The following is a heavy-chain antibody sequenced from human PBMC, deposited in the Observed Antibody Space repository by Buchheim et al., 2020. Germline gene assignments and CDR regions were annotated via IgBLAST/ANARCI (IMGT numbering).Heavy chain of an antibody. J-gene: IGHJ4*02. CDR1: GFTFSSYW. CDR3: ARTSTWTGTTFVFES. Sequence: EVQLVESGGGLVQPGGSLRLSCAASGFTFSSYWMSWVRQTPGKGLEWVANIKQDGSGKYYVDYVKGRFTISRDNAKNSLYLQMSSLRAEDTAVHYCARTSTWTGTTFVFESWGQGTL. D-gene: IGHD1-1*01. CDR2: IKQDGSGK. V-gene: IGHV3-7*01.